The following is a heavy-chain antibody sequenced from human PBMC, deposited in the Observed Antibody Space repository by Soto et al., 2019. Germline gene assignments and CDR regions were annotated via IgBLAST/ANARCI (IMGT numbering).Heavy chain of an antibody. Sequence: GGSLRLSCAASGFTFSGSAMHWVRQASGKGLEWVGRIRSKANSYATAYAASVKGRFTISRDDSKNTAYLQMNSLKTEDTAVYYCTRHDGSTVTSSPAYYYYMDVWGKGTTVTVSS. CDR2: IRSKANSYAT. CDR1: GFTFSGSA. V-gene: IGHV3-73*01. J-gene: IGHJ6*03. CDR3: TRHDGSTVTSSPAYYYYMDV. D-gene: IGHD4-17*01.